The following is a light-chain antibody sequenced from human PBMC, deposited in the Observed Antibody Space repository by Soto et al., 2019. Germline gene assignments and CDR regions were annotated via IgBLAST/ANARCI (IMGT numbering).Light chain of an antibody. J-gene: IGKJ5*01. CDR3: QQREA. V-gene: IGKV3-11*01. Sequence: EIVLTQSPATLSLSPGASAALSCRASQSVSSYLAWYQQKPGQAPSLLIYDASNRATGIPARFSGSGSGTDFTLTIRSLEPEDFAVYYCQQREAVGQGTRLEIK. CDR1: QSVSSY. CDR2: DAS.